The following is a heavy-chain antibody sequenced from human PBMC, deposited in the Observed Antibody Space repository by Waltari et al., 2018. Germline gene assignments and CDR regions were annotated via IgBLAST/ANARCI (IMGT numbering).Heavy chain of an antibody. Sequence: QLQLQESGPGLVTPSETLSLTCSVSGVSITSTSHYWGWIRQPPGQGLEWIGTMSYSGATYSSPALKGRVTISRDTSKNQLSLKLGSVAAADAAVYYCATYIGASVGTAAFDVWGQGTMVTVSS. CDR3: ATYIGASVGTAAFDV. D-gene: IGHD5-12*01. V-gene: IGHV4-39*01. J-gene: IGHJ3*01. CDR2: MSYSGAT. CDR1: GVSITSTSHY.